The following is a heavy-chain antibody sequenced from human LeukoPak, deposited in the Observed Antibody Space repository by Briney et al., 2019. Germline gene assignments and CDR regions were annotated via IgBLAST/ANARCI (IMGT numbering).Heavy chain of an antibody. D-gene: IGHD6-13*01. J-gene: IGHJ5*02. V-gene: IGHV3-48*01. CDR2: ISSSSSTI. Sequence: GGSLRLSCAASGFTFSSYSMNWVRQAPGKGLEWVSYISSSSSTIYYADSVKGRFTISRDNAKNSLCLQMNSLRAEDTAVYYCARDIAITAADTWGQGTLVTVSS. CDR1: GFTFSSYS. CDR3: ARDIAITAADT.